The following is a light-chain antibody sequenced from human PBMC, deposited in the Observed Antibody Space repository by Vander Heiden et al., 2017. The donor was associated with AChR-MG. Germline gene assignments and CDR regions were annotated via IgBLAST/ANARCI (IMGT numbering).Light chain of an antibody. J-gene: IGKJ3*01. CDR3: QQSDTTPPFT. CDR2: AAS. Sequence: DIQMTQSPSSLSASVGDRVTITCRASQSISGYLNWYQQKPGKVPRLLIYAASTLQSGVPSRFSGSGSGTHFTLTISSLQPEDSATYYCQQSDTTPPFTFGPGTKVDIK. V-gene: IGKV1-39*01. CDR1: QSISGY.